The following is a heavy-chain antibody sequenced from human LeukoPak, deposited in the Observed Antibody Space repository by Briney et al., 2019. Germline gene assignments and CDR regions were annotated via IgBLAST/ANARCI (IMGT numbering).Heavy chain of an antibody. D-gene: IGHD3-10*01. V-gene: IGHV3-7*01. J-gene: IGHJ4*02. Sequence: GGSLRLSCAASGFTFSNYWMSWVRQAPGKGLEWVAHIREDGGEKYYVDSVKGQFTISRDNAKNSLFLQMDSLKAEDTAVYYCARDLAGHYYGSGSSFDYWGQGTLVTVSS. CDR1: GFTFSNYW. CDR3: ARDLAGHYYGSGSSFDY. CDR2: IREDGGEK.